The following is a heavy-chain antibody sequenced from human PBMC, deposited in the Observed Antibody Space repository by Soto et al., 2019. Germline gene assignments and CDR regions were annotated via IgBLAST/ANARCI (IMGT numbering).Heavy chain of an antibody. CDR1: GFTFSSYL. Sequence: GGSLRLSCAASGFTFSSYLMSWVRQAPGKGLGWVANIKHDGSEKSYVDSVKGTFTISKDNARNSLYLQMNSLRAEATAVYYCARRARDSGYYFDYWGQGTLVTVSS. V-gene: IGHV3-7*01. J-gene: IGHJ4*02. D-gene: IGHD2-15*01. CDR3: ARRARDSGYYFDY. CDR2: IKHDGSEK.